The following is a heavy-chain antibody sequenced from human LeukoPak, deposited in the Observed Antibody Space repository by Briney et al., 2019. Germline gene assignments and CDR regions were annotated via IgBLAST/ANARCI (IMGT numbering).Heavy chain of an antibody. D-gene: IGHD5-18*01. CDR3: AGSPTVDTASDY. CDR1: GGPFSGYY. Sequence: SETLSLTCAVYGGPFSGYYWSWIRQPPGKGLEWIGEINHSGSTNYNPSLKSRVTISVDTSKNQISLKLSSVTAADTAVYYCAGSPTVDTASDYWGQGTLVTVSS. V-gene: IGHV4-34*01. CDR2: INHSGST. J-gene: IGHJ4*02.